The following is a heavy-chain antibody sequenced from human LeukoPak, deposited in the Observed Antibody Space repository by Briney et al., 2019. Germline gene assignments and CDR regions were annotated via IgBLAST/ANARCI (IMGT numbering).Heavy chain of an antibody. Sequence: ASETLSLTCTVSGGSISSSSYYWGWIRQPPGKGLEWIGSIYYSGSTYYNPSLKSRITITVDKSNNQFSLELSSVTAADTAVYYCASHHDYGGKTFSYFDYWGPGTLVTVSS. CDR2: IYYSGST. J-gene: IGHJ4*02. V-gene: IGHV4-39*07. D-gene: IGHD4-23*01. CDR3: ASHHDYGGKTFSYFDY. CDR1: GGSISSSSYY.